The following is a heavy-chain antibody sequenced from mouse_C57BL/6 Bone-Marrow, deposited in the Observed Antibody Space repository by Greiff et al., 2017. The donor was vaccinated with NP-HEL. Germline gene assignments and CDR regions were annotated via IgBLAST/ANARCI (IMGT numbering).Heavy chain of an antibody. CDR3: VGDGYYILFDY. Sequence: EVKLLESGGGLVQPKGSLKLSCAASGFSFNTYAMNWVRQAPGKGLEWVARIRSKSNNYATYYADSVKDRFTISRDDSESMLYLQMNNLKTEDTAMYYCVGDGYYILFDYWGQGTTLTVSS. D-gene: IGHD2-3*01. V-gene: IGHV10-1*01. CDR2: IRSKSNNYAT. CDR1: GFSFNTYA. J-gene: IGHJ2*01.